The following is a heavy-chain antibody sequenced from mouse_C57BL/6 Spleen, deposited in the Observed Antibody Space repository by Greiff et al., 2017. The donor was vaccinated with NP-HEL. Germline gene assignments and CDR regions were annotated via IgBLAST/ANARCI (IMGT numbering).Heavy chain of an antibody. J-gene: IGHJ3*01. CDR1: GFTFSDYG. D-gene: IGHD1-1*01. CDR3: ARGLYYGSPFAY. Sequence: EVKLVESGGGLVKPGGSLKLSCAASGFTFSDYGMHWVRQAPEKGLEWVAYISSGSSTIYYADTVKGRFTISRDNAKNTLFLQMTSLRSEDTAMYYCARGLYYGSPFAYWGQGTLVTVSA. V-gene: IGHV5-17*01. CDR2: ISSGSSTI.